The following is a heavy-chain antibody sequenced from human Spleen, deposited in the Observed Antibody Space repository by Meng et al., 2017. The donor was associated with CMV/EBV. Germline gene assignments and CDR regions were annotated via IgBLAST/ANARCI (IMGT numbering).Heavy chain of an antibody. CDR3: ARAPGGDFWSGYYQNYYYSGLDV. D-gene: IGHD3-3*01. J-gene: IGHJ6*02. V-gene: IGHV3-21*06. Sequence: GESLKISCAASGFTFSSYGMHWVRQAPGKGLEWVSSIGRSSSDIYYADSVRGRFTISREDAKSSLYLQMNSLRVDDTAVYYCARAPGGDFWSGYYQNYYYSGLDVWGQGTTVTVSS. CDR1: GFTFSSYG. CDR2: IGRSSSDI.